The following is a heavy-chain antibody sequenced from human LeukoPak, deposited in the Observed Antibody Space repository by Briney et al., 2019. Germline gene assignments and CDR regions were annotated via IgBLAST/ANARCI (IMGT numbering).Heavy chain of an antibody. Sequence: ASMKVSCKASGYTFTSYGISWVRQAPGQGLEWMGWISAYNGNTNYAQKLQGRVTMTTDTSTSTAYMELRSLRSDDTAVYYCARDHGSSWYPLDYYYYMDVWGKGTTVTISS. CDR2: ISAYNGNT. CDR3: ARDHGSSWYPLDYYYYMDV. CDR1: GYTFTSYG. D-gene: IGHD6-13*01. V-gene: IGHV1-18*01. J-gene: IGHJ6*03.